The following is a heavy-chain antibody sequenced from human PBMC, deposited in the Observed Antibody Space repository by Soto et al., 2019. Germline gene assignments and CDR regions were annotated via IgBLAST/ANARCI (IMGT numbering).Heavy chain of an antibody. CDR2: IKSKTDGGTT. CDR1: SVSNAW. CDR3: TTAMVVVVTSFDY. Sequence: SVSNAWMNWVRQAPGKGLEWVGRIKSKTDGGTTDYAAPVKGRFTISRDDSKNTLYLQMNSLKTEDTAVYYCTTAMVVVVTSFDYWGQGTLVTVSS. V-gene: IGHV3-15*07. J-gene: IGHJ4*02. D-gene: IGHD3-22*01.